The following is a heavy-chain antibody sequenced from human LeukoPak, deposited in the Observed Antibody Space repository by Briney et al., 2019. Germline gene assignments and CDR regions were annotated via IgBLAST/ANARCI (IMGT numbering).Heavy chain of an antibody. J-gene: IGHJ4*02. V-gene: IGHV1-46*01. CDR1: GYTFTSYY. D-gene: IGHD1-26*01. CDR3: AREVEQQPPDY. CDR2: INPSGGST. Sequence: ASVKVSCKASGYTFTSYYIHWVRQAPGQGLEWMGIINPSGGSTSYAQKFQGRVTMTRDTSTSTVYMELSSLRSEDTAVYYRAREVEQQPPDYWGQGTLVTVSS.